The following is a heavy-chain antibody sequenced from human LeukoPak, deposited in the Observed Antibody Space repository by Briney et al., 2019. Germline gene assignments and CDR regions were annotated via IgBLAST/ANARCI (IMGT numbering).Heavy chain of an antibody. CDR3: TTGNWGSFSY. V-gene: IGHV3-15*01. CDR1: GFTFSNAW. D-gene: IGHD7-27*01. Sequence: GGSLRLSCAASGFTFSNAWMNWVRQAPGKGLEWVGRIKSKTDGGTTDYAAPVKGRFDISRDDSKHTLYLQVNSLQTEDTAVYYCTTGNWGSFSYWGQGTLVTVSS. J-gene: IGHJ4*02. CDR2: IKSKTDGGTT.